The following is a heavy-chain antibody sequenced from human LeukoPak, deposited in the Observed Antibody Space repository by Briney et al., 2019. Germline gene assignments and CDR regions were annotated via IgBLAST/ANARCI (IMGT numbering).Heavy chain of an antibody. V-gene: IGHV7-4-1*02. CDR3: AREVNVDAGDY. J-gene: IGHJ4*02. CDR1: GDTFTTYA. Sequence: ASVKVSCKASGDTFTTYAMNWVRQAPGQGLEWMGWINTNTGNPTYAQGFTGRFVFSLDSSVNTAYLQISSLKAEDTAVYYCAREVNVDAGDYWGQGTLVTVSS. D-gene: IGHD1-1*01. CDR2: INTNTGNP.